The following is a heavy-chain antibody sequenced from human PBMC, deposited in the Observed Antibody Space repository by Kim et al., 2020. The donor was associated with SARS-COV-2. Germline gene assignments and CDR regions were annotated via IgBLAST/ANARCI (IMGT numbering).Heavy chain of an antibody. Sequence: GGSLRLSCAASGFTFSSYSMNWVRQAPGKGLEWVSSISSSSSYIYYADSVKGRFTISRDNAKNSLYLQMNSLRAEDTAVYYCARAGPLLLWFWELSVDAFDIWGQGTMVTVSS. V-gene: IGHV3-21*01. CDR1: GFTFSSYS. CDR2: ISSSSSYI. CDR3: ARAGPLLLWFWELSVDAFDI. D-gene: IGHD3-10*01. J-gene: IGHJ3*02.